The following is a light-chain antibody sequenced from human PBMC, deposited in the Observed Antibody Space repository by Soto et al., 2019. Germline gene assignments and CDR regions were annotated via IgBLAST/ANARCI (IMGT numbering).Light chain of an antibody. J-gene: IGKJ5*01. CDR1: QTVSSR. Sequence: EIPMTQSASSLCGSVGDRGNMXCRASQTVSSRFDWYQQNSGKAPKLLICKPSTLKSGVQSRLSGSGSGKDFTLNISSLQPEDFATYYCQQANSFLPITFGQGTRLEIK. CDR3: QQANSFLPIT. CDR2: KPS. V-gene: IGKV1-5*03.